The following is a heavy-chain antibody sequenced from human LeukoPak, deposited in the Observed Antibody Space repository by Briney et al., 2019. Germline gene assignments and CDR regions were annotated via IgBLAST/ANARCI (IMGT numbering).Heavy chain of an antibody. J-gene: IGHJ4*02. Sequence: SETLSLTCAVSSYSISSGYYWGWIRQPPVKGPEGIGSIAHSGGTVYNPSLKSRFTGSVDTSKNHLSLQLTSVTAADTAVYYCARVPAYYSDGRGFYFNLPFASWGQGALVTVSS. CDR2: IAHSGGT. V-gene: IGHV4-38-2*01. CDR3: ARVPAYYSDGRGFYFNLPFAS. CDR1: SYSISSGYY. D-gene: IGHD3-22*01.